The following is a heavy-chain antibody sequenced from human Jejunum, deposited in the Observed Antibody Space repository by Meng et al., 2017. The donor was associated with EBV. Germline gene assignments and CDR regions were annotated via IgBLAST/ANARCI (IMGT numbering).Heavy chain of an antibody. CDR1: GGSINSNDW. CDR3: ARVLDCSTTSCYFGIDP. Sequence: QVQLQESGPGLVKPSGXLSLNCXVSGGSINSNDWWSWVRQSPVKGLEWIGDIYQTGSTNYNPSLKSRVTISVDKSKNHFSLKLNSVTAADTAIYYCARVLDCSTTSCYFGIDPWGQGTLVSVSS. J-gene: IGHJ5*02. D-gene: IGHD2-2*01. V-gene: IGHV4-4*02. CDR2: IYQTGST.